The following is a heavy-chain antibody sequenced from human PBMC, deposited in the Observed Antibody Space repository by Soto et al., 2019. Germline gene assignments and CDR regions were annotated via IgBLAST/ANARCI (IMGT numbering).Heavy chain of an antibody. CDR1: GFTFSGSW. CDR2: ISSDGSST. D-gene: IGHD1-1*01. J-gene: IGHJ4*02. Sequence: EVQLVESGGGLVQPGGSLRLSCAASGFTFSGSWMHWVRQAPGKGLVWVSRISSDGSSTTYADSVEGRFTISRDNAKNMLDLQRNSLRAEDTAVYYCATAGTGTFTYWGQGTLATVSS. CDR3: ATAGTGTFTY. V-gene: IGHV3-74*03.